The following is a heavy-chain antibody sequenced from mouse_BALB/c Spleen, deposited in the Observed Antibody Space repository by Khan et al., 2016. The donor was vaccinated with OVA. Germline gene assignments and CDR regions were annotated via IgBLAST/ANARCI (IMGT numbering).Heavy chain of an antibody. CDR1: GYTFTTYW. J-gene: IGHJ2*01. CDR3: TRDRIDY. CDR2: INPTSGYT. Sequence: QVQLKESGAELAKPGASVKMSCKASGYTFTTYWLHWVKQRPGQGLEWIGYINPTSGYTDCNEKLKDKATLSADKSSSTAYMQLSSLTSEDSAVYYCTRDRIDYWGQGTTLTVSS. V-gene: IGHV1-7*01.